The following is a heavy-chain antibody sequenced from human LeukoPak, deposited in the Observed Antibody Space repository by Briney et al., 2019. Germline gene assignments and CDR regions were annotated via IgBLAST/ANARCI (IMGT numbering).Heavy chain of an antibody. CDR2: ISYDGSNK. D-gene: IGHD5-18*01. CDR1: GFTFSSYG. Sequence: GGSLRLSCAASGFTFSSYGMHWVRQAPGKGLEWVAVISYDGSNKYYADSVKGRFTISRDNSKNTLYLQMNSLRAEDTAVYYCARGGYSYDSPPGDPFDYWGQGTLVTVSS. J-gene: IGHJ4*02. V-gene: IGHV3-30*03. CDR3: ARGGYSYDSPPGDPFDY.